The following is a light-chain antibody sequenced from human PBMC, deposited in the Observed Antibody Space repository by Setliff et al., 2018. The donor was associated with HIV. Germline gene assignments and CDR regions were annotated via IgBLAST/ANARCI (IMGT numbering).Light chain of an antibody. CDR2: WAS. CDR1: HNILYSSKNKNY. Sequence: DVAMTQSPDSLTVSLGGRATINCKSSHNILYSSKNKNYLAWYQQKQGQSPKLIIYWASTRESGVPDRFSGSGSGTNFTLNIDRLQAEDAAVYYCQQFFRSPPTFGQGTKVDSK. CDR3: QQFFRSPPT. V-gene: IGKV4-1*01. J-gene: IGKJ1*01.